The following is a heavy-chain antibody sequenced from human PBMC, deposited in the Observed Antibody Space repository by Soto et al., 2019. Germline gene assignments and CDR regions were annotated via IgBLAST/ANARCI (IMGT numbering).Heavy chain of an antibody. CDR2: IRSKANSYAT. CDR1: GFTFSGSA. D-gene: IGHD4-17*01. Sequence: EVQLVESGGGLVQPGGSLKLSCAASGFTFSGSAMHWVRQASGKGLEWVGRIRSKANSYATAYAASVKGRFTISRDDSKNTAYLQMNSLKTEDTAVYYCTTLHLPTVTGYWYFDLWGRGTLVTVSS. J-gene: IGHJ2*01. V-gene: IGHV3-73*01. CDR3: TTLHLPTVTGYWYFDL.